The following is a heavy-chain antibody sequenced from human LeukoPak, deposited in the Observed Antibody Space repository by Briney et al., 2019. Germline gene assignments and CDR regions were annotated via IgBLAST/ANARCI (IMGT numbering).Heavy chain of an antibody. CDR2: IWYDGSNK. Sequence: PGGSLRLSCAASGFTFSSYGMHWVRQAPGKGLEWVAVIWYDGSNKYYADSVKGRFTISRDNSKNTLYLQMNSLRAEDTAVYYCARDSRSSTSCSPYYYYGMDVWGQGTTVTVSS. J-gene: IGHJ6*02. D-gene: IGHD2-2*01. CDR3: ARDSRSSTSCSPYYYYGMDV. CDR1: GFTFSSYG. V-gene: IGHV3-33*01.